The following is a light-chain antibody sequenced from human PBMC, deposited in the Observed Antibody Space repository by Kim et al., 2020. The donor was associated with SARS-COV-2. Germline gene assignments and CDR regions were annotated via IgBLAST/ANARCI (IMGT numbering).Light chain of an antibody. Sequence: LGQTVRITCQGDSLRTYYASWYQQKPGQAPVLVIYLKDKRPSGIPDRISGSSSGNTASLTITGAQAEDEADYYCNSRDSSGNHVVFGGGTQLTVL. CDR1: SLRTYY. V-gene: IGLV3-19*01. CDR3: NSRDSSGNHVV. J-gene: IGLJ2*01. CDR2: LKD.